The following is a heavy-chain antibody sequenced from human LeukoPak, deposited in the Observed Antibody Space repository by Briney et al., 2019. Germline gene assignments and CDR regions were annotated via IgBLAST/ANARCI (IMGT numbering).Heavy chain of an antibody. CDR3: ASAQWLPPGAFDI. CDR2: IYYSGST. CDR1: GGSISSSSYY. J-gene: IGHJ3*02. Sequence: SETLSLTCTVSGGSISSSSYYWGWIRQPPGKELEWIGSIYYSGSTYFYPSLKSRVTISVDTSKNQFSLKLSSVTAADTAVYYCASAQWLPPGAFDIWGQGTRVTVSS. V-gene: IGHV4-39*07. D-gene: IGHD6-19*01.